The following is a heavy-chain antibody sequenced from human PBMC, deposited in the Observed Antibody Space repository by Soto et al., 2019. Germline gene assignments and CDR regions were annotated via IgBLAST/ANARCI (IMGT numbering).Heavy chain of an antibody. J-gene: IGHJ6*02. Sequence: GGALRLSCTSSGFNFGDYAMSGVRQAPGEGLEGVGFIRSKAYGGTTEYAASVKGRFNISRDDSKSSAYLQMNSLKTEDPVVYYCTSTPTQQPLNYYYYYVTDVWGQGTMVTVSS. CDR3: TSTPTQQPLNYYYYYVTDV. D-gene: IGHD6-13*01. CDR2: IRSKAYGGTT. V-gene: IGHV3-49*04. CDR1: GFNFGDYA.